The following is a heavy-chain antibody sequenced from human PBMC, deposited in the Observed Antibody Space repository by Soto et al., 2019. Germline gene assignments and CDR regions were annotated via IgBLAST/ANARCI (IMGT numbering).Heavy chain of an antibody. CDR3: ARDCYGEYNAGWFDP. CDR2: MYNSGST. CDR1: GGSISSDSYY. D-gene: IGHD4-17*01. Sequence: SETLSLTCTVSGGSISSDSYYWSWIRQPPGRGLEWIGYMYNSGSTNYKPSLKSRVTISVDTSKNQFSLKLTSVTAADTAVYYCARDCYGEYNAGWFDPWGQGTLVTVSS. V-gene: IGHV4-61*01. J-gene: IGHJ5*02.